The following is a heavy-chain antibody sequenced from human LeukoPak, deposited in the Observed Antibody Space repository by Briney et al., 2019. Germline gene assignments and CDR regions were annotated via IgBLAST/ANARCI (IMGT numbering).Heavy chain of an antibody. D-gene: IGHD6-6*01. CDR2: ISVSGGST. J-gene: IGHJ4*02. Sequence: PGGSRRLSCAGSGFTFSSYAMSWVRQAPGWGLEWVSSISVSGGSTYYADSVKGRFTISRDNSKTTLYLQMNSLRAEDTAVYCCAKAPSVTARPFDYWGQGTLVTVSS. CDR1: GFTFSSYA. CDR3: AKAPSVTARPFDY. V-gene: IGHV3-23*01.